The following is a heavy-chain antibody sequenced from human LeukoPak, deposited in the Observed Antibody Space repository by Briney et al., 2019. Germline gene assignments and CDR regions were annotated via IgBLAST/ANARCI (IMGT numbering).Heavy chain of an antibody. D-gene: IGHD6-13*01. V-gene: IGHV1-24*01. CDR2: FDPEDGET. CDR1: GYTLTELS. J-gene: IGHJ5*02. CDR3: ATDLAASSRWSEGPWFDP. Sequence: ASVKVSCKVSGYTLTELSMHWVRQAPGKGLEWMGGFDPEDGETIYAQKFQGRVTMTEDTSTDTAYMELSSLRSEDTAVYYCATDLAASSRWSEGPWFDPWGQGTLVTVSS.